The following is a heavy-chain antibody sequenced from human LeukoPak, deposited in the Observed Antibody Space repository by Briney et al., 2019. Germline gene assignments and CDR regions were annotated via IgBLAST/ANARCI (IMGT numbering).Heavy chain of an antibody. CDR2: IYYSGST. Sequence: SETLSLTCTVSGGSISGSSYFWGWIRQPPGKGLEWIGSIYYSGSTYYNPSLKSRVTISIDMSKNQFSLKLSSVTAADTAVYYCARRRSGSYGNFDYWGQGTLVTVSS. V-gene: IGHV4-39*01. CDR1: GGSISGSSYF. CDR3: ARRRSGSYGNFDY. J-gene: IGHJ4*02. D-gene: IGHD1-26*01.